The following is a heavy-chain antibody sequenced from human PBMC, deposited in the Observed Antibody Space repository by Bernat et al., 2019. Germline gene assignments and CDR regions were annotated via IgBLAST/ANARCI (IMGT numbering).Heavy chain of an antibody. CDR3: ATVTRFVVRGTTDTHYYFDY. V-gene: IGHV1-24*01. D-gene: IGHD3-10*01. J-gene: IGHJ4*02. Sequence: QVQLVQSGAEVKKPGASVKVSCKVSGYTLTELSMHWVRQAPGKGLEWMGGFDPEDGETIYAQKFQGRVTMTEDTSTDTAYMELSSLRSEDTAVYYCATVTRFVVRGTTDTHYYFDYWGQGTLVTVSS. CDR2: FDPEDGET. CDR1: GYTLTELS.